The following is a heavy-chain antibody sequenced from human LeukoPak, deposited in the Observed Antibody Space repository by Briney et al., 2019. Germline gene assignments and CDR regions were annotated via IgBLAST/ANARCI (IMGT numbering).Heavy chain of an antibody. Sequence: GGSLRLSCGASGFSFSSCWMSWVRQAPGKGLERVANIKEDGSEKYYVDSVRGRFTISRDNAKNSLYLQMNSLRAEDTAVYYCARVATMTTHGVGDCWGQGTLVTVSS. CDR3: ARVATMTTHGVGDC. CDR2: IKEDGSEK. V-gene: IGHV3-7*01. CDR1: GFSFSSCW. J-gene: IGHJ4*02. D-gene: IGHD4-17*01.